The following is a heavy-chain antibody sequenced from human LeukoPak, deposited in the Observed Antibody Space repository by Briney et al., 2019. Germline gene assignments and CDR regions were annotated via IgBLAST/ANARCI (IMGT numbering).Heavy chain of an antibody. Sequence: SETLSLTCAVYGGSFSGYYWSWIRQPPGKGLEWIGEINHSGSTNYNPSLKSRVTISVDTSKNQCSLKLSSVTAADTAVYYCARGRYSGSYYLLDYWGQGTLVTVSS. CDR2: INHSGST. CDR3: ARGRYSGSYYLLDY. D-gene: IGHD1-26*01. V-gene: IGHV4-34*01. J-gene: IGHJ4*02. CDR1: GGSFSGYY.